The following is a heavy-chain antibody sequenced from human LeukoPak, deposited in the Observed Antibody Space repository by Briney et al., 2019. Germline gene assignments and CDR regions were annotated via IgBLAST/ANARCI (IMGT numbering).Heavy chain of an antibody. CDR1: GYTFTGYY. J-gene: IGHJ3*02. Sequence: ASVKVSCKASGYTFTGYYMHWVQQAPGQGLEWMGWINPNSGGTNYAQKFQGRVTMTRDTSISTAYMELSRLRSDDTAVYYCARSSLQRGDAFDIWGQGTMVTVSS. CDR3: ARSSLQRGDAFDI. CDR2: INPNSGGT. V-gene: IGHV1-2*02.